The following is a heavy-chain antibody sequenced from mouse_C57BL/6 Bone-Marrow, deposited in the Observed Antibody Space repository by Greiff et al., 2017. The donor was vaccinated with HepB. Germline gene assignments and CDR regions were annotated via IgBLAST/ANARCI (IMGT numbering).Heavy chain of an antibody. CDR2: ISDGGSYT. Sequence: EVKLMESGGGLVKPGGSLKLSCAASGFTFSSYAMSWVRQTPEKRLEWVATISDGGSYTYYPDNVKGRFTISRDNAKNNLYLHMSHLKSEDTAMYYCAREDYSNLAWFAYWGQGTLVTVSA. CDR1: GFTFSSYA. D-gene: IGHD2-5*01. J-gene: IGHJ3*01. V-gene: IGHV5-4*01. CDR3: AREDYSNLAWFAY.